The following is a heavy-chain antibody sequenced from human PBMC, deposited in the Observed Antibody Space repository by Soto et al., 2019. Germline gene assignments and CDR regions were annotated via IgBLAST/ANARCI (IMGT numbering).Heavy chain of an antibody. D-gene: IGHD1-26*01. J-gene: IGHJ6*02. Sequence: QVQLQESGPGLVKPSETLSLTCSVSGDSVSSYYWSWIRQPPGKGLEWIGYVYYDGSTNYNPSLETRVTISIDTSKNQVSLKLNSVTAADTAVYHCARGRRSPTVYYGLDVWGQGKTVAVYS. V-gene: IGHV4-59*02. CDR1: GDSVSSYY. CDR2: VYYDGST. CDR3: ARGRRSPTVYYGLDV.